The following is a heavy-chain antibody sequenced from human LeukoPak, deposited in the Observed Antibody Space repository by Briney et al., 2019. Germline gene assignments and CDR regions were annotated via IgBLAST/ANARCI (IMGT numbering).Heavy chain of an antibody. J-gene: IGHJ4*02. V-gene: IGHV3-21*01. Sequence: GGSLRLSCAASGFTFSSYSMNWVRQAPGKGLEWVSSISSSSSYIYYADSVKGRFTISRDNAKNSLYLQMNSLRAEDTAVYYRARDGEFRYDYVWGSYRYWGQGTLVTVSS. D-gene: IGHD3-16*02. CDR2: ISSSSSYI. CDR3: ARDGEFRYDYVWGSYRY. CDR1: GFTFSSYS.